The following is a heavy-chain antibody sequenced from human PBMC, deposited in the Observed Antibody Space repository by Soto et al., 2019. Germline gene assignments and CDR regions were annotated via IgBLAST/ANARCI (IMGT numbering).Heavy chain of an antibody. CDR2: IYRSGTT. CDR1: NVSISSGYY. V-gene: IGHV4-38-2*02. J-gene: IGHJ4*02. D-gene: IGHD1-26*01. Sequence: KTSETLSLTCIVSNVSISSGYYWGCMRQSPGKGLEWIASIYRSGTTSYNTSLKSRVTISVDLSKNQFYLMLTAVTAADTAVYYCARTHSGSYYSVFNYWGRGTLVTVSS. CDR3: ARTHSGSYYSVFNY.